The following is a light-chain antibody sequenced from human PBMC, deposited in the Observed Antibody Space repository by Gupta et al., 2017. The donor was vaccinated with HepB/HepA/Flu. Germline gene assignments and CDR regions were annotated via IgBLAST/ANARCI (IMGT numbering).Light chain of an antibody. Sequence: QTVVTQEPSFSVSPGGTVTLTCGLSSGSVSTSYYPSWYQQTPGQAPRPLIFSTDTRSSGVPGRFSDSIRGNKDAPTITGAQADDESVDYYVLDTGRGMYVFGGGTKMTVL. V-gene: IGLV8-61*01. CDR1: SGSVSTSYY. J-gene: IGLJ3*02. CDR2: STD. CDR3: VLDTGRGMYV.